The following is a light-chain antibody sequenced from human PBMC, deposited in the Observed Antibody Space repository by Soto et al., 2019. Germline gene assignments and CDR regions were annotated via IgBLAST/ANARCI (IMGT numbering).Light chain of an antibody. V-gene: IGKV1-33*01. CDR1: EDISHY. CDR3: QQYDNIRVT. Sequence: DIQMTQSPSSLSASIGDRVTISCHASEDISHYVNWYQQQPGKAPKLLIYDGYELQTGAPSRFSGSGSKTDFYLTISSLRPEDFASYYCQQYDNIRVTFGPGTRVDLK. J-gene: IGKJ3*01. CDR2: DGY.